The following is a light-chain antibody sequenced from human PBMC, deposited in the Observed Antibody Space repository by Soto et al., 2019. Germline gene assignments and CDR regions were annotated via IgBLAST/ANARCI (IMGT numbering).Light chain of an antibody. Sequence: EIVLTQSPDTPSPSAGETPTLYCXXXQSVSSTFLAWYQQKPGQAPRLLIYDASYRATGIPARFSGSGSGTDFTLTISNLEPEDFAIYYCQQRGNWPQITFGQGTRLENK. CDR2: DAS. V-gene: IGKV3-11*01. J-gene: IGKJ5*01. CDR3: QQRGNWPQIT. CDR1: QSVSSTF.